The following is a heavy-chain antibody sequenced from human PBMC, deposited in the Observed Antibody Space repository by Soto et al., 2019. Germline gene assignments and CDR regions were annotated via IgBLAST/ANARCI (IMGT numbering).Heavy chain of an antibody. Sequence: QAQLVQSGAEVKKPGASVKVSCKASGYTFSGYDINWVRQATGQGLEWMGWMNPNSGNTGYAQNFQDRVTKTRDNPITTAYMELTSLRDDDSAVYYCAGEKVGTTGIDFWGQGTLVTVSS. CDR3: AGEKVGTTGIDF. V-gene: IGHV1-8*02. J-gene: IGHJ4*02. D-gene: IGHD1-26*01. CDR1: GYTFSGYD. CDR2: MNPNSGNT.